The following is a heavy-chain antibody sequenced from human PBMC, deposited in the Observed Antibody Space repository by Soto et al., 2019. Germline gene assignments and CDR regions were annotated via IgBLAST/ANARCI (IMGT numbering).Heavy chain of an antibody. CDR1: GFTFSSSG. Sequence: GGSLRLSCAASGFTFSSSGMHWVRQAPGKGLEWVAVIWSDGSIEKYADSVRGRFTISRDNSKNTLYLQMNNLRAEDTAVYYCARNLGAWPFDYWGQGTLVTVSS. J-gene: IGHJ4*02. CDR2: IWSDGSIE. V-gene: IGHV3-33*01. D-gene: IGHD1-26*01. CDR3: ARNLGAWPFDY.